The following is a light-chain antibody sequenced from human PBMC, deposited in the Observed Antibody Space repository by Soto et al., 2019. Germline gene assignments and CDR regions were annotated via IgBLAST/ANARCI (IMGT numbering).Light chain of an antibody. Sequence: QSVLTQPPSASGTPGQRVTISCSGSSSNIGSNYVYWYQQLPGTAPKLLIYRNNQRPSGVPDRFSGSTSGTSASLAISGLRSEDEADYYCAAWDDSLSGRGVFGTGTKLTVL. CDR1: SSNIGSNY. CDR3: AAWDDSLSGRGV. J-gene: IGLJ1*01. CDR2: RNN. V-gene: IGLV1-47*01.